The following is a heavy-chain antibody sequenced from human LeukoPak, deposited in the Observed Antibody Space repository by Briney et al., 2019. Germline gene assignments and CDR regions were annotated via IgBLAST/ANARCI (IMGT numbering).Heavy chain of an antibody. V-gene: IGHV4-59*01. Sequence: SETLSLTCTVSGGSISSYYWSWIRQPPGKGLEWIGYIYYSGSTNYNPSLKSRVTISVDTSKNQFSLKLSSVTAADTAVYYCATGFSSPHPYYFDYWGQGTLVTASS. CDR1: GGSISSYY. CDR2: IYYSGST. D-gene: IGHD6-6*01. CDR3: ATGFSSPHPYYFDY. J-gene: IGHJ4*02.